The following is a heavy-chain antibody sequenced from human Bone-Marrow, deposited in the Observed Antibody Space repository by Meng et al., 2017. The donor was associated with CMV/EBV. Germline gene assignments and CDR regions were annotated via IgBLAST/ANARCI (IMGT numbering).Heavy chain of an antibody. Sequence: GESLKISCAASGFTFSSYAMHWVRQAPGKGLEWVAVISYDGSNKYYADSVKGRFTISRDNSKNTLYLQMNSLRAEDTAVYYCARDLGDWYGMDVWGQGTTVTAP. CDR3: ARDLGDWYGMDV. CDR2: ISYDGSNK. J-gene: IGHJ6*02. D-gene: IGHD3/OR15-3a*01. CDR1: GFTFSSYA. V-gene: IGHV3-30*04.